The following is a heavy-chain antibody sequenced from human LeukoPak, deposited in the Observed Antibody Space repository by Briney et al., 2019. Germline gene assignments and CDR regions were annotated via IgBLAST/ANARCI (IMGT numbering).Heavy chain of an antibody. CDR3: ARENIVVVPAKDAFDI. V-gene: IGHV3-7*01. CDR1: GFTFSSYW. Sequence: GGSLRLSCAASGFTFSSYWMSWDRQAPGKGLEWVANIKQDGSEKYYVDSVKGRFTSSRDNAKNSLYLQMNSLRAEDTAVYYCARENIVVVPAKDAFDIWGQGTMVTVSS. D-gene: IGHD2-2*01. CDR2: IKQDGSEK. J-gene: IGHJ3*02.